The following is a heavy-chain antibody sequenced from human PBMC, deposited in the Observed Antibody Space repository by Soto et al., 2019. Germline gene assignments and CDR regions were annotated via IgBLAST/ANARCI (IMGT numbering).Heavy chain of an antibody. D-gene: IGHD2-2*01. J-gene: IGHJ6*02. Sequence: PXVCLRLSCAASGFSFSSYARSWVRQAPGKGLEWVSAISGSGGSTYYADSVKGRFAISRDKSKNTLYLQMNSLRAEDTAVYYCAKAGGGYCSRTSCSKAGSYYYYGMDVWGQRTTVTVSS. CDR3: AKAGGGYCSRTSCSKAGSYYYYGMDV. V-gene: IGHV3-23*01. CDR2: ISGSGGST. CDR1: GFSFSSYA.